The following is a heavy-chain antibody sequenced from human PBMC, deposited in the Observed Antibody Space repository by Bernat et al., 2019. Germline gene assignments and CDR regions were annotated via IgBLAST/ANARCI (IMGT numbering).Heavy chain of an antibody. V-gene: IGHV4-4*02. CDR3: ARAVTMVQRRYYYMAV. Sequence: QVQLQESGPGLVKPSGTLSLTCAVSGGPISSSNWWSWVRHPPGKGLEWIGEIYHSGSTSYNQSLKSRVTISVDKSKSQLCLKLSSVTAADTAVYYSARAVTMVQRRYYYMAVRGTGTTITVSS. CDR1: GGPISSSNW. CDR2: IYHSGST. D-gene: IGHD3-10*01. J-gene: IGHJ6*03.